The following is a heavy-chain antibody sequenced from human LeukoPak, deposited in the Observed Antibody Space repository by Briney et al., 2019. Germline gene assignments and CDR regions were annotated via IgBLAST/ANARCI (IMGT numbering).Heavy chain of an antibody. CDR2: IRYDGDNK. D-gene: IGHD3-3*01. V-gene: IGHV3-30*02. CDR1: GFTFSSYD. J-gene: IGHJ3*02. Sequence: GGSLRLSCAASGFTFSSYDMHWVRQAPGKGLEWVAFIRYDGDNKYFTDSVKGRFTVSRDNSKNTLYMQMNSLRAEDTAVYYCAKDSMRYYDFWSGGGREARSAFDIWGQGTMVTVSS. CDR3: AKDSMRYYDFWSGGGREARSAFDI.